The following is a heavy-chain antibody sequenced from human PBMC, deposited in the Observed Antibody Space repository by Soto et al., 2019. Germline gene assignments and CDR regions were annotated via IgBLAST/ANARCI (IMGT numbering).Heavy chain of an antibody. D-gene: IGHD6-19*01. Sequence: QVQLVQSGAEVKKPGSSVKVSCKASGGTFSSYAISWVRQAPGQGLEWMGGIIPIFGTANYAQKFQGRVTITADKSTSTAYMELSSLRSEDTAVYYCARDREAVAGTVRYYYYGMDVWGQGTTVTVSS. CDR2: IIPIFGTA. CDR1: GGTFSSYA. V-gene: IGHV1-69*06. J-gene: IGHJ6*02. CDR3: ARDREAVAGTVRYYYYGMDV.